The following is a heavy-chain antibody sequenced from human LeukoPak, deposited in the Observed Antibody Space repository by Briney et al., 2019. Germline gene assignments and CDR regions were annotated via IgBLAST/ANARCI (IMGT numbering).Heavy chain of an antibody. CDR1: GGSFSGYY. J-gene: IGHJ6*02. CDR2: ISHSGST. D-gene: IGHD2-2*02. CDR3: ARDVAYCSSTSCYTGYYYGMDV. Sequence: SETLSLTCAVYGGSFSGYYWSWIRQPPGKGLEWIGEISHSGSTNYNPSLKSRVTISVDTSKNQFSLKLSSVTAADTAVYYCARDVAYCSSTSCYTGYYYGMDVWGQGTTVTVSS. V-gene: IGHV4-34*01.